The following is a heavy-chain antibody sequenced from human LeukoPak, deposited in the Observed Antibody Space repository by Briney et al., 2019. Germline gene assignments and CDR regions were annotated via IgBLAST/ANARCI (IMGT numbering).Heavy chain of an antibody. D-gene: IGHD2-15*01. J-gene: IGHJ5*02. Sequence: SVKVSCKASGGTFSSYAISWVRQAPGQGLEWMGEIIPIFGTINYAQNFQGRVTITADESTNTAYMELSSLRSEDTAMYYCARRYCSGGDCYSWFDPWGQETLVTVSS. CDR2: IIPIFGTI. CDR1: GGTFSSYA. CDR3: ARRYCSGGDCYSWFDP. V-gene: IGHV1-69*13.